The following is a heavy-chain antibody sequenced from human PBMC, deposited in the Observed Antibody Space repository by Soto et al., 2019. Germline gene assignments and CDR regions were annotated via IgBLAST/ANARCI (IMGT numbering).Heavy chain of an antibody. Sequence: GESLQIPFQGPGYRLSSSWIDLVRQKPGKGLEWLGNVYPSDSDVRYSPAFEGQVTISADNSINTAYFQLLNLKASETAIYYCRLVATSPSECWGEGTRVTVSS. CDR2: VYPSDSDV. CDR1: GYRLSSSW. J-gene: IGHJ4*01. D-gene: IGHD2-15*01. CDR3: RLVATSPSEC. V-gene: IGHV5-51*01.